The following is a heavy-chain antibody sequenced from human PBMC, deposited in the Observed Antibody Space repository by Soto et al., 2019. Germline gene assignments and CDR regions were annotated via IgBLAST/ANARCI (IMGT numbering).Heavy chain of an antibody. J-gene: IGHJ4*02. Sequence: QVQLQESGPGLVKPSETLSLTCTVSGDSMTKYYWSWIRQPAGKGLEWIGRIYTSGSTNYNPSRKSLVTMSIDTSNIHFSLKLKSVTAADTAVYYCARTVGAAYYFDFWGQGALVTVSS. CDR3: ARTVGAAYYFDF. V-gene: IGHV4-4*07. CDR2: IYTSGST. D-gene: IGHD1-26*01. CDR1: GDSMTKYY.